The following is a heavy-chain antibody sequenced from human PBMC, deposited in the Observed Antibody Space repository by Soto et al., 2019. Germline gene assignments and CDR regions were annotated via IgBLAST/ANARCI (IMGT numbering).Heavy chain of an antibody. CDR2: IYSGGST. CDR3: ARSSGWYYNWFDP. D-gene: IGHD6-19*01. J-gene: IGHJ5*02. V-gene: IGHV3-53*01. CDR1: GFTVSSNY. Sequence: GGSLRHSCAASGFTVSSNYMSWVRQAPGKGLEWVSVIYSGGSTYYADSVKGRFTISRDNSKNTLYLQMNSLRAEDTAVYYCARSSGWYYNWFDPWGQGTLVTVSS.